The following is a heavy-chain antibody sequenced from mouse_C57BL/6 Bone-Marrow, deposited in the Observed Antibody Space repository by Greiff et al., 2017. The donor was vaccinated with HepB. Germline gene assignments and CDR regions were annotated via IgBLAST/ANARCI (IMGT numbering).Heavy chain of an antibody. CDR2: ISYSGST. J-gene: IGHJ4*01. Sequence: EVKLQESGPGMVKPSQSLSLTCTVTGYSITSGYDWHWIRHFPGNKLEWMGYISYSGSTNYNPSLKSRISITHDTSKNHFFLKLNSVTTEDTATYYCARGNYYGSSHYYAMDYWGQGTSVTVSS. D-gene: IGHD1-1*01. CDR1: GYSITSGYD. CDR3: ARGNYYGSSHYYAMDY. V-gene: IGHV3-1*01.